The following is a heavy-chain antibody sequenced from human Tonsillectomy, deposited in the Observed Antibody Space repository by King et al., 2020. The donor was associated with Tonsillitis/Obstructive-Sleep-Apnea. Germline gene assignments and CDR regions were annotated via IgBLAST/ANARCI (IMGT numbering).Heavy chain of an antibody. CDR3: ARAVLDWSGYWDY. D-gene: IGHD3-3*01. CDR2: IYYSGST. J-gene: IGHJ4*02. Sequence: QLQESGPGLVKPSETLSLKCTVSGGSISSYYWSWIRQPPGKGLEWIGYIYYSGSTNYNPSLKSRVTISVDTSKNQFSLKLSSVTAADTAVYYCARAVLDWSGYWDYWGQGTLVTVSS. CDR1: GGSISSYY. V-gene: IGHV4-59*01.